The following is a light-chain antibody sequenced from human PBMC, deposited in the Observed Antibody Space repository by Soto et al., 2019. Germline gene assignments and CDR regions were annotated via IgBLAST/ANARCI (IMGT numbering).Light chain of an antibody. CDR2: SDD. CDR3: AAWDDNLNGPL. CDR1: NSNIGRYS. J-gene: IGLJ3*02. V-gene: IGLV1-44*01. Sequence: QSVLTQPPSLSGTPGQRVTISCSGSNSNIGRYSVNWYQHFPGTAPKILIYSDDERHSGVPDRFSGSKSGTSASLAISGLQSEDEDEYYCAAWDDNLNGPLFGGGTQLTVL.